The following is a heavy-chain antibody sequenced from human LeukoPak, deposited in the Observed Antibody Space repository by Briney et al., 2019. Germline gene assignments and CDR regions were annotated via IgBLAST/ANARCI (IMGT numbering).Heavy chain of an antibody. CDR2: IYSGGST. CDR1: GFSFSSFG. Sequence: GGSLRLSCLVSGFSFSSFGMHWVRQTPGKGLEWVSVIYSGGSTYYADSVKGRFTISRDNSKNTLYLQMNSLRAEDTAVYYCAREELGHNWSYFDYWGQGTLVTVSS. D-gene: IGHD1-20*01. J-gene: IGHJ4*02. V-gene: IGHV3-53*01. CDR3: AREELGHNWSYFDY.